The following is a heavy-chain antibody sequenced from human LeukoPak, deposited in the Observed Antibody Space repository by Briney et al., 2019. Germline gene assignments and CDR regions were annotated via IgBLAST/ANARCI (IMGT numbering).Heavy chain of an antibody. CDR2: IIPIFGTA. Sequence: GASVKVSCTASGGTFSSYAISWVRQAPGQGLGWMGGIIPIFGTANYAQKFQGRVTITADESTSTAYMELSSLRSEDTAVYYCARDVYYDSSGYYYWGQGTLVTVSS. CDR1: GGTFSSYA. V-gene: IGHV1-69*13. D-gene: IGHD3-22*01. CDR3: ARDVYYDSSGYYY. J-gene: IGHJ4*02.